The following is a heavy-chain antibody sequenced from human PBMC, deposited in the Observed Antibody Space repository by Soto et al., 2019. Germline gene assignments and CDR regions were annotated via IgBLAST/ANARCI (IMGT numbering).Heavy chain of an antibody. V-gene: IGHV4-39*01. D-gene: IGHD5-12*01. CDR3: ARQRRDGYNYGQDYFDY. J-gene: IGHJ4*02. Sequence: QLQLQESGPGLVKPSETLSLTCTVSGGSISSSSYYWGWIRQPPGKGLEWIGSIYYSGSTYYNPSLKSRVTISVDTSKNQFSLKLSSVTAADTAVYYCARQRRDGYNYGQDYFDYWGQGTLVTVSS. CDR1: GGSISSSSYY. CDR2: IYYSGST.